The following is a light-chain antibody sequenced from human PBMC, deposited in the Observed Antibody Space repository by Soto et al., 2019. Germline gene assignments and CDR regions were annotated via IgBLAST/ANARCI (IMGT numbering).Light chain of an antibody. CDR1: SSNIGSNY. V-gene: IGLV1-47*01. J-gene: IGLJ2*01. CDR3: AAWDDSRSAVV. CDR2: RND. Sequence: QSVLTQPPSASGTPGQRVTISCSGSSSNIGSNYVYWYQQFPASAPTLLIYRNDQRPSGGPARFSGSKSGTSASLAISGPRSEDEADYYCAAWDDSRSAVVFGGGTKLTVL.